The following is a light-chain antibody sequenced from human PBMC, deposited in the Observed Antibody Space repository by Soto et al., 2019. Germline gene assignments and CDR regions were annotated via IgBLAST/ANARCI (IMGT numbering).Light chain of an antibody. V-gene: IGKV3D-20*01. CDR3: QQYGSSPS. CDR1: QSVVGGY. J-gene: IGKJ1*01. CDR2: DTS. Sequence: DIVLTQSPATLSLSPGDRVTLSCGASQSVVGGYFAWYQQKPGLAPRLIIYDTSIRASVIPDRISGSGSGTHFPLTISRLEPEDFAVYYCQQYGSSPSFGQGTKVEIK.